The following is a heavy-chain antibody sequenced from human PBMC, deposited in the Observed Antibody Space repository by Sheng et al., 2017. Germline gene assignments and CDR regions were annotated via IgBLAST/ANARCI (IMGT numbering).Heavy chain of an antibody. CDR3: ARARGYGLAPFYYMDV. CDR2: IIPILGIA. CDR1: GGTFSSYA. V-gene: IGHV1-69*04. J-gene: IGHJ6*03. D-gene: IGHD4-17*01. Sequence: QVQLVQSGAEVKKPGSSVKVSCKASGGTFSSYAISWVRQAPGQGLEWMGGIIPILGIANYAQKFQGRVTITADKSTSTAYMELSSLRSEDTAVYYCARARGYGLAPFYYMDVWGKGTTVTVSS.